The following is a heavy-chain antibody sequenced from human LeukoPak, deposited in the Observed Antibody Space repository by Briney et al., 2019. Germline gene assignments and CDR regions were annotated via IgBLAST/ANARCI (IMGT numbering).Heavy chain of an antibody. Sequence: GASVKVSCKASGYTITSYYMHWVRQAPGQGLEWMGIINPSSGSTSYAQKIQGRVTMTRDMSTSTVYMQLSSLTSEDTAVYYCARDGSAEGFDYWGQGTLVTVSS. CDR1: GYTITSYY. V-gene: IGHV1-46*01. D-gene: IGHD5-12*01. J-gene: IGHJ4*02. CDR2: INPSSGST. CDR3: ARDGSAEGFDY.